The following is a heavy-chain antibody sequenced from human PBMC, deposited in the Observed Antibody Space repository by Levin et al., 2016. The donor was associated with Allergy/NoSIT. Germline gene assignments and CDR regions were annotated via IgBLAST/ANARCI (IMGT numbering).Heavy chain of an antibody. J-gene: IGHJ5*02. CDR3: ARGVEQWQPNWFDP. Sequence: SETLSLTCTVSGGSISSYYWSWIRQPPGRGLEWIGYIYYSGSTNYNPSLKSRVTISVDTSKNQFSLKLSSVTAADTAVYYCARGVEQWQPNWFDPWGQGTLVTVSS. CDR1: GGSISSYY. CDR2: IYYSGST. V-gene: IGHV4-59*01. D-gene: IGHD6-19*01.